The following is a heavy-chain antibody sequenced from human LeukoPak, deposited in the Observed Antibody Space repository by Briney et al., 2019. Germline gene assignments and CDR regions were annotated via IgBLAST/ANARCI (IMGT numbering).Heavy chain of an antibody. D-gene: IGHD2-15*01. Sequence: ASVKVSCKASGYTFTGHYMHWVRQAPGQGLEWMGWINPNSGGTNYAQKFQGRVTMTRDTSISTAYMELSRLRSDDTAVYYCARDLGYCSGGSCYEFDYWGQGTLVTVSS. J-gene: IGHJ4*02. CDR2: INPNSGGT. V-gene: IGHV1-2*02. CDR3: ARDLGYCSGGSCYEFDY. CDR1: GYTFTGHY.